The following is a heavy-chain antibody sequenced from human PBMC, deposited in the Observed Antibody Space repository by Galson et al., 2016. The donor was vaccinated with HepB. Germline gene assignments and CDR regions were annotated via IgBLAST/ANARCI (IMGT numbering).Heavy chain of an antibody. J-gene: IGHJ4*02. CDR3: ARGFRYTSSFFDY. CDR2: INHSGST. Sequence: ETLSLTCVVYGGSFSGYHWSWIRQPPGKGLEWIGEINHSGSTNYHPSLKSRVSISVDTSKNQFSLKLSSVTAADTAVYYCARGFRYTSSFFDYWGQGMLVIVSS. CDR1: GGSFSGYH. V-gene: IGHV4-34*01. D-gene: IGHD6-13*01.